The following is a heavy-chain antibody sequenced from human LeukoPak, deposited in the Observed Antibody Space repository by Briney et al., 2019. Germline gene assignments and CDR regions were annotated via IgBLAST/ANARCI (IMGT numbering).Heavy chain of an antibody. CDR2: IYYSGST. CDR1: GGSISSSSYY. CDR3: ARRGYSYGYLYFDY. J-gene: IGHJ4*02. V-gene: IGHV4-39*07. Sequence: SETLSLTCTVSGGSISSSSYYWGWIRQPPGKGLEWIGSIYYSGSTYYNPSLKSRVTISVDTSKNQFSLKLSSVTAADTAIYYCARRGYSYGYLYFDYWGQGSLVTVSS. D-gene: IGHD5-18*01.